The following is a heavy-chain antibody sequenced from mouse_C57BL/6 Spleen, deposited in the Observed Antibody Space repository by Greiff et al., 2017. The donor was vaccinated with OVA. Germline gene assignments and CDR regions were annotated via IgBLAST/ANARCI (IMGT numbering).Heavy chain of an antibody. J-gene: IGHJ1*03. CDR3: ASGYYYGSIWYFDV. Sequence: QVQLQQPGAELVRPGSSVKLSCKASGYTFTSYWMHWVKQRPIQGLEWIGNIDPSDSETHYNQKFKDKATLTVDKSSSTAYMQLSSLTSEDSAVYYCASGYYYGSIWYFDVWGTGTTVTVSS. D-gene: IGHD1-1*01. V-gene: IGHV1-52*01. CDR1: GYTFTSYW. CDR2: IDPSDSET.